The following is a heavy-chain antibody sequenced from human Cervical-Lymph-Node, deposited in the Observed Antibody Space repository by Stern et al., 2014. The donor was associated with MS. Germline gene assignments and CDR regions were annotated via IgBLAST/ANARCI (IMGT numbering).Heavy chain of an antibody. CDR1: GGSISSYY. CDR2: IYYSGST. CDR3: ARGATQAFDP. Sequence: VQLEESGPGLVKPSETLSLTCTVSGGSISSYYWSWIRQPPGKGLEWIGYIYYSGSTNYNPSLKSRVTISVDTSKNQFSLKLSSLTAADTAVYYCARGATQAFDPWGQGTLVTVSS. V-gene: IGHV4-59*01. J-gene: IGHJ5*02.